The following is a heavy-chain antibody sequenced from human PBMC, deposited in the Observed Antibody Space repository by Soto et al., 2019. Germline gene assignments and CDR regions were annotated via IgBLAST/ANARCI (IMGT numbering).Heavy chain of an antibody. CDR3: ATGEWLDMLQPTNY. CDR2: IIPIFGTA. J-gene: IGHJ4*02. CDR1: GGTFSSYA. Sequence: QVQLVQSGAEVKNPGSSVKVSCKASGGTFSSYAISWGRQAPGQGLEWMGGIIPIFGTANYAQKFQGRVTITADESTSTAYMGLSSLRSEDTAEYYCATGEWLDMLQPTNYWGQGTLVTVS. V-gene: IGHV1-69*01. D-gene: IGHD3-3*01.